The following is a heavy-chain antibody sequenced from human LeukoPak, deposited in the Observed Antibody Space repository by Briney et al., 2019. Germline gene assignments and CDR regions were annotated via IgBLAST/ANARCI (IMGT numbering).Heavy chain of an antibody. J-gene: IGHJ6*02. CDR1: GFHFSNYG. V-gene: IGHV3-30*02. Sequence: GESVRLSCAASGFHFSNYGLHWVRQAPGKGLEWVALLVYDGFYKYYADSVKGRFTISRDDSTNTLYLQLTSLSVEDTAVYYCAKDLISMVRGSPMDVWGRGTTVTVS. CDR2: LVYDGFYK. D-gene: IGHD3-10*01. CDR3: AKDLISMVRGSPMDV.